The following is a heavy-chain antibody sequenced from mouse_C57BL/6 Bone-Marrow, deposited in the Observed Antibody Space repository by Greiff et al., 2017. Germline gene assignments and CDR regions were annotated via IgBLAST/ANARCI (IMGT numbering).Heavy chain of an antibody. CDR2: ISSGGSDT. CDR3: ARITTVGVPRDY. CDR1: GFTFSSYG. V-gene: IGHV5-6*01. J-gene: IGHJ4*01. D-gene: IGHD1-1*01. Sequence: VQLKESGGDLVKPGGSLKLSCAASGFTFSSYGMSWVRQTPDKRLEWVATISSGGSDTYYPDSVKGRFTISRDNAKNTLYLQMSSLKSEDTAMYYCARITTVGVPRDYGGQGTSVTVSS.